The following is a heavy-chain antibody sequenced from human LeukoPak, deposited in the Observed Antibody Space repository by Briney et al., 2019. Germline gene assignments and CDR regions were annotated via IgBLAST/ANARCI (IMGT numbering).Heavy chain of an antibody. CDR3: ARGGLLYRYSCDY. CDR2: INHSGST. J-gene: IGHJ4*02. D-gene: IGHD3-3*01. CDR1: GFTFSSYS. Sequence: GSLRLSCAASGFTFSSYSMNWVRQPPGKGLEWIGEINHSGSTNYNPSLKSRVTISVDTSKNQFSLKLSSVTAADTAVYYCARGGLLYRYSCDYWGQGTLVTVSS. V-gene: IGHV4-34*01.